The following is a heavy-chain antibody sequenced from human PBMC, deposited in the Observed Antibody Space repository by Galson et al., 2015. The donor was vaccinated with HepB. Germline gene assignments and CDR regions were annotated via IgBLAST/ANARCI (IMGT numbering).Heavy chain of an antibody. D-gene: IGHD3-3*01. CDR1: GGTFSSYA. J-gene: IGHJ5*02. Sequence: SVKVSCKASGGTFSSYAISWVRQAPGQGLEWMGGIIPILGIANYAQKFQGRVTITADKSTSTAYMELSSLRSEDTAVYYCAREIWSGYYTLAGRFDDPWGQGTLVTVSS. CDR3: AREIWSGYYTLAGRFDDP. V-gene: IGHV1-69*10. CDR2: IIPILGIA.